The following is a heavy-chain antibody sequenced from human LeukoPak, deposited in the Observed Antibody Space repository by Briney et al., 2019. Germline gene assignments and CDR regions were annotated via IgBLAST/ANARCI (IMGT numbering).Heavy chain of an antibody. CDR2: ISAYNGNT. CDR3: ARDLRDSSGYYPFDY. J-gene: IGHJ4*02. CDR1: GYTFTSYG. D-gene: IGHD3-22*01. Sequence: ASVKVSCKASGYTFTSYGISWVRQAPGQGLEGMGWISAYNGNTNYAQKLQGRVTMTTDTSTSTAYMELRSLRSDDTAVYYCARDLRDSSGYYPFDYWGQGTLVTVSS. V-gene: IGHV1-18*01.